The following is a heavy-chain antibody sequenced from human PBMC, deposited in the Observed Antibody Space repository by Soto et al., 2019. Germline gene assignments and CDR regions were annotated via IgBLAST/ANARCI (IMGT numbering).Heavy chain of an antibody. V-gene: IGHV4-30-4*01. CDR2: IYYSGST. J-gene: IGHJ4*02. D-gene: IGHD3-10*01. Sequence: QVQLQESGPGLVKPSQTLSLTCTVSGGSISSGDYYWSWIRQPPGKGLEWIGYIYYSGSTYYNPSLQIRVTISVDTSKNHFSLKLSSVTAADTAVYYCASVGGFGATTIDYWGQGTLVTVSS. CDR1: GGSISSGDYY. CDR3: ASVGGFGATTIDY.